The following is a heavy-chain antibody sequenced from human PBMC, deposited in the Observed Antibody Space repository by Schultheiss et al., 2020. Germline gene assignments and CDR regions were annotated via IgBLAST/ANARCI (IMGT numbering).Heavy chain of an antibody. CDR3: ARDRLWSGMDV. Sequence: ASVKVSCKASGYTFTGYYKHWVRQAPGQGLEWMGWINPNSGGTNYAQKFQGWVTMTRDTSISTAYMELSRLRSDDTAVYYCARDRLWSGMDVWGQVATVTVSS. CDR2: INPNSGGT. J-gene: IGHJ6*02. D-gene: IGHD2-21*01. CDR1: GYTFTGYY. V-gene: IGHV1-2*04.